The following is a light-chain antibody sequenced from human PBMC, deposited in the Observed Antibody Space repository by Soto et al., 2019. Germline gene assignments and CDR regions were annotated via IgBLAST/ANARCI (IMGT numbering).Light chain of an antibody. CDR2: GNT. V-gene: IGLV1-40*01. CDR1: SSNIGAGYD. Sequence: QSVLTQPPSVSGAPGQRVTISCTGSSSNIGAGYDVHWYQQLPGTAPKLLIYGNTNRPSGVPDRFSGSRSGTSASLAITGLQAEDEADYYCTSYTGNTLVVFGGGTKVTVL. J-gene: IGLJ2*01. CDR3: TSYTGNTLVV.